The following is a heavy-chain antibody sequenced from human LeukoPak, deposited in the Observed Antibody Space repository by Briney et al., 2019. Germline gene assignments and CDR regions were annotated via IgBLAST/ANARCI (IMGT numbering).Heavy chain of an antibody. CDR1: GYTFTSYG. Sequence: SVKVSCKASGYTFTSYGISWVRQAPGQGLEWMGGIIPIFGTTNYAQKFQGRVTITADESTSTAYMELSSLRSEDTAVYYCARNAPLTGDFDYWGPGTLVTVSS. CDR3: ARNAPLTGDFDY. D-gene: IGHD7-27*01. J-gene: IGHJ4*02. CDR2: IIPIFGTT. V-gene: IGHV1-69*13.